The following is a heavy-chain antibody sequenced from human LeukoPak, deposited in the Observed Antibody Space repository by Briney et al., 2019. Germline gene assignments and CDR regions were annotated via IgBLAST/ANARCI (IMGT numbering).Heavy chain of an antibody. Sequence: PGGSLRLSCAASGFTFTNVWMSWVRQAPGKGLEWVGRIKSKTDGGTIDYAAPVKGRFTISRDDSKKTLYLHMNSLKIEDTAVYYCTTDLTAPYWGQGTLVTVSS. CDR3: TTDLTAPY. CDR2: IKSKTDGGTI. J-gene: IGHJ4*02. CDR1: GFTFTNVW. V-gene: IGHV3-15*01. D-gene: IGHD3-9*01.